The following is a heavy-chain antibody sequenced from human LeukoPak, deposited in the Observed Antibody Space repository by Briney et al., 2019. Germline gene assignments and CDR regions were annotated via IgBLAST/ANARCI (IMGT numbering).Heavy chain of an antibody. CDR1: GYTFTSYG. J-gene: IGHJ5*02. Sequence: ASVTVSFKASGYTFTSYGISWVRQAPGQGLEWMGWISAYNGNTNYAQKLQGRVTMTTDTSTSTAYMELRSLRSDDTAVYYCARDRRIANWFDPWGQGTLVTVSS. CDR2: ISAYNGNT. V-gene: IGHV1-18*01. CDR3: ARDRRIANWFDP. D-gene: IGHD6-13*01.